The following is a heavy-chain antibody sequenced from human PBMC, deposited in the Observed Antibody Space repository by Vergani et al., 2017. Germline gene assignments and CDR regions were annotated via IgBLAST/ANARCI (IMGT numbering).Heavy chain of an antibody. Sequence: QVQLQESGPGLVKPSETLSLTCTVSGGSISSHYWSWIRQPPGKGREWIGYIYYSGSTNYKPSLKRRVTISVDTSKNQFALKLSSVTAADTAVYYCAGDRAGGRGFVWYFDYWGQGTLVTVSS. D-gene: IGHD3-16*01. V-gene: IGHV4-59*11. CDR2: IYYSGST. CDR3: AGDRAGGRGFVWYFDY. CDR1: GGSISSHY. J-gene: IGHJ4*02.